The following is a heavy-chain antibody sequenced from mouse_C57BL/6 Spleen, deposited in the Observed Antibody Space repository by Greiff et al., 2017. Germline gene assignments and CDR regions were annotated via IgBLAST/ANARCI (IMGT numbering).Heavy chain of an antibody. V-gene: IGHV5-12*01. J-gene: IGHJ4*01. Sequence: EVQVVESGGGLVQPGGSLTLSCAASGFTFSDYYMYWVRQTPEKRLEWVAYISNGGGSTYYPDTVKGRFTISRDNAKNTLYLQMSRLKSEDTAMYYCARRDYYGIDAMDYWGQGTSVTVSS. CDR1: GFTFSDYY. D-gene: IGHD1-1*01. CDR3: ARRDYYGIDAMDY. CDR2: ISNGGGST.